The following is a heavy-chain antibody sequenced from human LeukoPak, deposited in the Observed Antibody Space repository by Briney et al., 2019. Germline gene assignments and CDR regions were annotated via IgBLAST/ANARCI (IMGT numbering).Heavy chain of an antibody. CDR1: RFTFSTYA. CDR2: ISSGGGGST. J-gene: IGHJ4*02. Sequence: GGSLRLSCAASRFTFSTYAMTWVRQAPGKGLEWVSVISSGGGGSTSYADSVKGRFTISRDNSENTLYLQMNSLRAEDTAIYYCARGICISSSCYMGAFDYWGQGTLVTVSS. D-gene: IGHD2-2*02. V-gene: IGHV3-23*01. CDR3: ARGICISSSCYMGAFDY.